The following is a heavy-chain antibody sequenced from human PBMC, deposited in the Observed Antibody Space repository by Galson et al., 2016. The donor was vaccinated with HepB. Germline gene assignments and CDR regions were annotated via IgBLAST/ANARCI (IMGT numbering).Heavy chain of an antibody. J-gene: IGHJ4*02. V-gene: IGHV3-30*04. CDR2: ISSDGSNK. CDR1: GFTFSLFA. Sequence: SLRLSCATSGFTFSLFAMHWVRQAPGKGLEWVAIISSDGSNKNYADSVKGRFTISRDNSKNLLYLQMNGLRDEDTAVYYCARDYWAAVGTGGYLDYWGQGTLVTVSS. D-gene: IGHD6-13*01. CDR3: ARDYWAAVGTGGYLDY.